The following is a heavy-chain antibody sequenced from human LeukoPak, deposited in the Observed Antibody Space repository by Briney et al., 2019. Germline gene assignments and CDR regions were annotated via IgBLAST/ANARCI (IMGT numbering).Heavy chain of an antibody. J-gene: IGHJ3*01. D-gene: IGHD6-25*01. CDR2: TSYDGSIK. CDR1: GVTFTTYS. Sequence: GGSLRLSCVASGVTFTTYSMHWVRQAPGRGLEWVSVTSYDGSIKVYAESVKGRFTISRDNSENTLYLQMNSLKFEDTAMYYCAIERHSSGKAGTFNFWGRGTMVTISS. V-gene: IGHV3-30-3*01. CDR3: AIERHSSGKAGTFNF.